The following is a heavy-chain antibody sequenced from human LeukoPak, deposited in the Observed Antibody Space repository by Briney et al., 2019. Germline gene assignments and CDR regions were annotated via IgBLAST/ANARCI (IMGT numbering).Heavy chain of an antibody. J-gene: IGHJ3*02. CDR2: IYPGDSDT. CDR1: GYSFTSYW. V-gene: IGHV5-51*01. D-gene: IGHD3-22*01. CDR3: ARARQKEFAMIVVVDAFDI. Sequence: GESLKISCKGSGYSFTSYWIGWVRQMPGKGLEWMGIIYPGDSDTRYSPSFQGQVTISADKSISTAYLQWSSLKASDTAMYYCARARQKEFAMIVVVDAFDIWGQGTMVTVSS.